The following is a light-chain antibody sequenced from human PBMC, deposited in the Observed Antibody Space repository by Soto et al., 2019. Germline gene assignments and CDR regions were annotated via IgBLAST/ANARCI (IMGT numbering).Light chain of an antibody. CDR2: DAS. CDR1: QTIGDND. Sequence: EIVLTQSPDTLSLSPGERGTLSCRASQTIGDNDLAWYQQKPGQAPRLLIFDASQRATGIPARFRGSGSGTDFTLSISSLEPEDFAVHYCQQRTDRPPWTFGQGTKVDIK. V-gene: IGKV3-11*01. J-gene: IGKJ1*01. CDR3: QQRTDRPPWT.